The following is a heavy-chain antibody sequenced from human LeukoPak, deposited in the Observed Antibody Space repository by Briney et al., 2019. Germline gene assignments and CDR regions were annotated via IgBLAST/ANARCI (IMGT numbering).Heavy chain of an antibody. CDR3: ARVSTVPYYFDY. D-gene: IGHD4-17*01. Sequence: PSETLSLTCAVYGGSFSGYYWSWTRQPAGKGLEWIGRIYSSGSSNYNPSLKSRVTMSVDMSKNQFSLKLSSVTAADTAVYYCARVSTVPYYFDYWGQGTLVTVSS. CDR2: IYSSGSS. CDR1: GGSFSGYY. J-gene: IGHJ4*02. V-gene: IGHV4-59*10.